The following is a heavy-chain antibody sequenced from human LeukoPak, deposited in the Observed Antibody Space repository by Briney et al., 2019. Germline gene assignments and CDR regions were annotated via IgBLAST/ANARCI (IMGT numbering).Heavy chain of an antibody. J-gene: IGHJ6*03. CDR1: GGSFNGYY. V-gene: IGHV4-34*01. CDR2: INHSGST. Sequence: SETRSLTCAVYGGSFNGYYWSWIRQPPGKGREWIGEINHSGSTNYNPSLKSRVTISVDMSNNQFSLKLSSVTAADTAVYRCVRGNYCSGGSCYHYYYYYMDVWGKGTTVTVSS. D-gene: IGHD2-15*01. CDR3: VRGNYCSGGSCYHYYYYYMDV.